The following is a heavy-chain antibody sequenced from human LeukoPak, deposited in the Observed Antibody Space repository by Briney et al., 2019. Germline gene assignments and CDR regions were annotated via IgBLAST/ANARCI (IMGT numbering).Heavy chain of an antibody. CDR3: ARDGGAYYYGSGSYDTKIFFEIPFDP. J-gene: IGHJ5*02. CDR1: GYSISSGCY. D-gene: IGHD3-10*01. V-gene: IGHV4-38-2*02. CDR2: IYHSGST. Sequence: SETLSLTCAVSGYSISSGCYWGWIRQPPGKGLEWIGSIYHSGSTYYNPSLKSRVTISVDTSKNQFSLKLSSVTAADTAVYYCARDGGAYYYGSGSYDTKIFFEIPFDPWGQGTLVTVSS.